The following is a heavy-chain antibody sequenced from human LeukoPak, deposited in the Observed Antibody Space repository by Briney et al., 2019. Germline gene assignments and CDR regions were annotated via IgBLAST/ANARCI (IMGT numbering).Heavy chain of an antibody. Sequence: GASVKVSCKASGGTFSSYAISWVRQAPRQGLEWMGRIIPILGIANYAQKFQGRVTITADKSTSTAYMELSSLRSEDTAVYYCAHSSGWWNYYGMDVWGQGTTVTVSS. D-gene: IGHD6-19*01. CDR2: IIPILGIA. CDR3: AHSSGWWNYYGMDV. V-gene: IGHV1-69*04. J-gene: IGHJ6*02. CDR1: GGTFSSYA.